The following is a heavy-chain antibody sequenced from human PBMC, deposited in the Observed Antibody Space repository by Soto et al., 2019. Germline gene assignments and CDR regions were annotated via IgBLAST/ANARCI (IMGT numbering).Heavy chain of an antibody. J-gene: IGHJ3*02. Sequence: QVQLVQSGSELKKPGASVKVSCKASGYTFTSYAMNWVRQAPGQGLEWMGWINTNTGNPTYAQGFTGRFVFSLDTSVSTAYLQICSLKAEDTAVYYCARVQEPQLRYFDWLLYSSRRGAFDIWGQGTMVTVSS. V-gene: IGHV7-4-1*01. CDR2: INTNTGNP. CDR1: GYTFTSYA. CDR3: ARVQEPQLRYFDWLLYSSRRGAFDI. D-gene: IGHD3-9*01.